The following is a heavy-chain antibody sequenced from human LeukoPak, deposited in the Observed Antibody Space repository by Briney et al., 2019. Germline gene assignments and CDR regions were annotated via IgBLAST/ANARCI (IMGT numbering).Heavy chain of an antibody. J-gene: IGHJ4*02. D-gene: IGHD1-26*01. CDR2: IYSGGST. Sequence: GGSLRLSCAATGFTFSSYAMSWVRQAPGKGLEWVSVIYSGGSTYYADSVKGRFTISRHNSKNTLYLQMNSLRAEDTAVYYCARGGSGSYGDYWGQGTLVTVSS. CDR1: GFTFSSYA. CDR3: ARGGSGSYGDY. V-gene: IGHV3-53*04.